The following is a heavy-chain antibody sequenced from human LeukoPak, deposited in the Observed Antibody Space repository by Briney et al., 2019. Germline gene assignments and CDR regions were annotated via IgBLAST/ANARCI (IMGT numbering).Heavy chain of an antibody. D-gene: IGHD2-2*01. J-gene: IGHJ4*02. CDR3: ARAGVPAALISDC. V-gene: IGHV1-2*02. Sequence: ASVKVSCKASGYTFTGYYMHWVQQAPGQGLEWMGWINPNSGGTNYAQKFQGRVTMTRDTSISTAYMELSRLRSDDTAVYYCARAGVPAALISDCWGQGTLVTVSS. CDR1: GYTFTGYY. CDR2: INPNSGGT.